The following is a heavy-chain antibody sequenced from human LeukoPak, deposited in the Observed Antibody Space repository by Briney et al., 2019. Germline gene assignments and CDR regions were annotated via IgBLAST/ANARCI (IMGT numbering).Heavy chain of an antibody. Sequence: SVKVSCTASGGTFSSYAISWVRQAPGQGLEWMGRNIPIFGTANYAQKFQGRVTITTDESTSTAYMELSSLRSEDTAVYYCAHTGREGGSGPIGRLDYWGQGTLVTVSS. CDR2: NIPIFGTA. J-gene: IGHJ4*02. CDR3: AHTGREGGSGPIGRLDY. V-gene: IGHV1-69*05. CDR1: GGTFSSYA. D-gene: IGHD2-15*01.